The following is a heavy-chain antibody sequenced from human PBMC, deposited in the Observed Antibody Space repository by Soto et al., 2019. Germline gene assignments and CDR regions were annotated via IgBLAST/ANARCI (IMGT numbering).Heavy chain of an antibody. CDR1: GGSISSYY. CDR2: IYYSGST. D-gene: IGHD2-15*01. V-gene: IGHV4-59*08. J-gene: IGHJ4*02. CDR3: ASCIGYCSGGSRYYFDY. Sequence: SETLSLTCTVSGGSISSYYWSWIRQPPGKGLEWIGYIYYSGSTNYNPSLKSRVTISVDTSKNQFSLKLSSVTAADTAVYYCASCIGYCSGGSRYYFDYWGQGTLVTFSS.